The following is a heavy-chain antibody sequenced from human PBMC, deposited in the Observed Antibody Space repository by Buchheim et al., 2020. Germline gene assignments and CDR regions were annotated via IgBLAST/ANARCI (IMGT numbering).Heavy chain of an antibody. CDR2: ISSSSSYI. D-gene: IGHD6-19*01. Sequence: EVQLVESGGGLVKPGGSLRLSCAASGFTFSSYSMNWVRQAPGKGLEWVSSISSSSSYIYYADSMKGRFTIYRDNDKNSLYLQMNSLRAEDTAVYYCARGDSSGWNPDYWGQGTL. CDR1: GFTFSSYS. V-gene: IGHV3-21*01. CDR3: ARGDSSGWNPDY. J-gene: IGHJ4*02.